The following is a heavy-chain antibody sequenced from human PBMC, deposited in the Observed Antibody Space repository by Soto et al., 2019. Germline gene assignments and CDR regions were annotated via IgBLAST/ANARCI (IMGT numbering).Heavy chain of an antibody. J-gene: IGHJ2*01. CDR1: GFTFSSYS. CDR2: ISSSRSYI. V-gene: IGHV3-21*01. D-gene: IGHD3-10*01. Sequence: EVQMVESGGGLVKPGGSLILSCAASGFTFSSYSMNWVRQAPGKGLEWVSSISSSRSYIYYADSVRGRFTISRDDAKNSLYLQMNSLRAEDTAVYYCARDPSMVRGENWYFDLWGRGTRVTVSS. CDR3: ARDPSMVRGENWYFDL.